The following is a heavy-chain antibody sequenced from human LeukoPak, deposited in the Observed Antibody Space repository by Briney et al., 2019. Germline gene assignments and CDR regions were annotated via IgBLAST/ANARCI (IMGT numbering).Heavy chain of an antibody. V-gene: IGHV3-64*01. J-gene: IGHJ4*02. CDR3: ARAPFSSAWYGY. Sequence: GGSLRLSCAASGFIFSNYGMHWVRQAPGRGLEFVSRISSNGGSTYYANSLKGRFTISRDNSKNTVYLQMASLRPEDMAVYYCARAPFSSAWYGYWGQGTLVTVSS. CDR1: GFIFSNYG. D-gene: IGHD6-19*01. CDR2: ISSNGGST.